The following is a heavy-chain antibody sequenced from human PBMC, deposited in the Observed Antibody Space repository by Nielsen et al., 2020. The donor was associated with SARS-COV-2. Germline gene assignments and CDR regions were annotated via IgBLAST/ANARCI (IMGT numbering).Heavy chain of an antibody. CDR2: IYYSGST. CDR3: ARALYDFWSGVGWFDP. Sequence: SETLSLTCTVSGDSISSGNYYWSWIRQHPGKGLEWIGYIYYSGSTYYNPSLKSRVTISVDTSKNQFSLKLSSVTAADTAVYYCARALYDFWSGVGWFDPWGQGTLVTVSS. V-gene: IGHV4-31*03. D-gene: IGHD3-3*01. CDR1: GDSISSGNYY. J-gene: IGHJ5*02.